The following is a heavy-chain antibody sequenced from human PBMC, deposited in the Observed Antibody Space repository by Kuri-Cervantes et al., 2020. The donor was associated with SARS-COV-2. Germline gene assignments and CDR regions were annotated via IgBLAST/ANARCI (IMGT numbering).Heavy chain of an antibody. V-gene: IGHV3-23*01. J-gene: IGHJ4*02. D-gene: IGHD1-26*01. Sequence: GGSLRLSCAASGFTFSSYSMNWVRQASGKGLEWVSAISGSGGSTYYADSVKGRFIISRDNSKNTLYVELNSLRADDTAVYYCVTPGWGGTGAFWGQGTLVTVSS. CDR2: ISGSGGST. CDR1: GFTFSSYS. CDR3: VTPGWGGTGAF.